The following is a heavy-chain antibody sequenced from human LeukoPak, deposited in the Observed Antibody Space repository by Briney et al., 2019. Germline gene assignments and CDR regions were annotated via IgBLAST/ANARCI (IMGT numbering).Heavy chain of an antibody. V-gene: IGHV1-18*01. CDR2: ISAYNGNT. J-gene: IGHJ4*02. CDR1: GYTFTSCG. D-gene: IGHD1-26*01. CDR3: ARESGSYPIRTFDY. Sequence: ASVKVSCKASGYTFTSCGISWVRQAPGQGLEWMGWISAYNGNTNYAQKLQGRVTMTTDTSTSTAYMELRSLRSDDTAVYYCARESGSYPIRTFDYWGQGTLVTVSS.